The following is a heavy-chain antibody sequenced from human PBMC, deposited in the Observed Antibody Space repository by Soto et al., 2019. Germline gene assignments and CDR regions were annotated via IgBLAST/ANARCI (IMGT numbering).Heavy chain of an antibody. D-gene: IGHD6-13*01. CDR1: GYTFTSYG. CDR2: ISAYNGNT. J-gene: IGHJ6*02. V-gene: IGHV1-18*04. Sequence: QVQLVQSGAEVKKPGASVKVSCKASGYTFTSYGISWVRQAPVQGLEWMGWISAYNGNTNYAQKLQGRVTMTTDTSTSTAYMELRSLRSDDTAVYYCARDLSSWYNYYYYGMDVWGQGTTVTVSS. CDR3: ARDLSSWYNYYYYGMDV.